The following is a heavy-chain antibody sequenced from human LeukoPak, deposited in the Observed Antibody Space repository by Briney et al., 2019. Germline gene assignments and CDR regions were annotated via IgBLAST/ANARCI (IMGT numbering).Heavy chain of an antibody. CDR1: GGTFSSYA. CDR2: IIPIFGTA. J-gene: IGHJ4*02. D-gene: IGHD2-15*01. Sequence: ASVKVSCKASGGTFSSYAISWVRQAPGQGLEWMGGIIPIFGTANYAQKFQGRVTITADESTSTAYMELSSLRSEDTAVYYCASLRHCKSCHDAGYFDYWGQGTLVTVSS. CDR3: ASLRHCKSCHDAGYFDY. V-gene: IGHV1-69*13.